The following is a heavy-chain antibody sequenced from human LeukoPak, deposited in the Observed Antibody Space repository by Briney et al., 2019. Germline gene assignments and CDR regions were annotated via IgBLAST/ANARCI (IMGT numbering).Heavy chain of an antibody. J-gene: IGHJ4*02. V-gene: IGHV3-11*04. CDR1: GFTFSDYY. Sequence: GGSLRLSCAASGFTFSDYYMNWIRQAPGKGLEWISYISSSGGTIYYADSVKGRFTISRDNAKNSLYLQMNSLRAEDTAVYYCARDGSSSWIYYFDYWGQGTLVTVSS. D-gene: IGHD6-13*01. CDR3: ARDGSSSWIYYFDY. CDR2: ISSSGGTI.